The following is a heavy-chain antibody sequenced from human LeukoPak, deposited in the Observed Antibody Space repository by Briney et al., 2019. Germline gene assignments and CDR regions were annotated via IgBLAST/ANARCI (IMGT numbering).Heavy chain of an antibody. J-gene: IGHJ4*02. CDR1: GFNFSSYW. Sequence: GGSLRLSCAASGFNFSSYWMHWVRQVPGKGLVWVSRINTDGSTTTYADSVKGRFTISRDNAKNTLYLQMNSLRAEDTAVYYCARRIAAAGTAFSDYWGQGTLVTVSS. D-gene: IGHD6-13*01. V-gene: IGHV3-74*01. CDR2: INTDGSTT. CDR3: ARRIAAAGTAFSDY.